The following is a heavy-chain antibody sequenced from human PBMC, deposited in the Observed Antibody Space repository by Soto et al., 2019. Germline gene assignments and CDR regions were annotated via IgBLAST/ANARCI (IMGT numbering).Heavy chain of an antibody. CDR2: INHSGST. CDR1: GGSFSGYY. Sequence: SETLSLTCTVYGGSFSGYYWSWIRQPPGKGLEWVGEINHSGSTNYNPSLKSRVTISVDTSKNQFSLKLSSVTAAETAVYYCAREPSRHSGYDVQSDYGDSRGFDYWGQGTLVTVSS. V-gene: IGHV4-34*01. J-gene: IGHJ4*02. D-gene: IGHD4-17*01. CDR3: AREPSRHSGYDVQSDYGDSRGFDY.